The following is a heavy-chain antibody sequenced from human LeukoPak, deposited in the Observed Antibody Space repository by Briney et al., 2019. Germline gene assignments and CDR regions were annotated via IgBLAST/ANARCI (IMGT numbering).Heavy chain of an antibody. V-gene: IGHV4-39*07. CDR3: GARRAFDI. CDR1: GGSISSSSYY. J-gene: IGHJ3*02. Sequence: SETQSLTCTVSGGSISSSSYYWGWIRQPPGKGLEWIGSIYYSGSTYYNPSLKSRVTISVDRSKNQFSLKLSSVTAADTAVYFCGARRAFDIWGQGTMVTVSS. D-gene: IGHD6-6*01. CDR2: IYYSGST.